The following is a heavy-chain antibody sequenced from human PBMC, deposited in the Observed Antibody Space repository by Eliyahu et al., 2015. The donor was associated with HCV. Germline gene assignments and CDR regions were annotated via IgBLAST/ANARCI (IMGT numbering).Heavy chain of an antibody. D-gene: IGHD3-9*01. CDR3: ARGTYYDILTGPFDY. CDR2: ISSNGGST. V-gene: IGHV3-64*02. Sequence: EVQLVESGEGLVQPGGSLRLSCAASGFTFSSYAMHWVRQAPGKGLEYVSAISSNGGSTYYADSVKGRFTISRDNSKNTLYLQMGSLRAEDMAVYYCARGTYYDILTGPFDYWGQGTLVTVSS. J-gene: IGHJ4*02. CDR1: GFTFSSYA.